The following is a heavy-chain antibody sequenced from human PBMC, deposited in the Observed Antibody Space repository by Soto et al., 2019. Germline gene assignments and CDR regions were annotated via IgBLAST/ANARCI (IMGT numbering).Heavy chain of an antibody. CDR2: VSGNGGNT. CDR1: GFSFSSYT. V-gene: IGHV3-23*01. CDR3: AKDRMGASGWFDP. D-gene: IGHD1-26*01. Sequence: LRLSCVASGFSFSSYTMNWVRQAPGKGLEWVSGVSGNGGNTYYADSVKGRFSISRDNSKNTLYLQLNSLRAEDTAIYYCAKDRMGASGWFDPWGQGTPVTVSS. J-gene: IGHJ5*02.